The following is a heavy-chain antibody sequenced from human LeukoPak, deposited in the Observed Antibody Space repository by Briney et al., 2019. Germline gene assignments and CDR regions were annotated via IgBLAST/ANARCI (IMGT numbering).Heavy chain of an antibody. CDR3: ARGPMSLWFGELRSKVNWFDP. D-gene: IGHD3-10*01. CDR1: GGSFSGYY. Sequence: PSETLSLTCAVYGGSFSGYYWSWIRQPPGKGLEWIGEINHSGSTNYNPSLKSRVTISVDTSKNQFSLKLSSVTAADTAVYYCARGPMSLWFGELRSKVNWFDPWGQGTLVTVSS. CDR2: INHSGST. V-gene: IGHV4-34*01. J-gene: IGHJ5*02.